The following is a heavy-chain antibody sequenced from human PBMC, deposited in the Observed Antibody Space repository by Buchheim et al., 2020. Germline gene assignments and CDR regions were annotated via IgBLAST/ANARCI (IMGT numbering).Heavy chain of an antibody. J-gene: IGHJ4*02. Sequence: QVQLVESGGGLVKPGGSLRLSCAASGFTFSDYYISWISQAPGKGLEWVSYISSSGSTIYYAYSVKGRFPISMDNAKNSMYLQMNSLRAEDTAVYYCAIGQTYYYDSSGYPSEFDYWGQGTL. D-gene: IGHD3-22*01. CDR3: AIGQTYYYDSSGYPSEFDY. CDR2: ISSSGSTI. V-gene: IGHV3-11*01. CDR1: GFTFSDYY.